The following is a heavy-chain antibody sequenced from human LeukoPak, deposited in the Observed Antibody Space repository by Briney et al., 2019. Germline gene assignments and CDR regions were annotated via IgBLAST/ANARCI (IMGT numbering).Heavy chain of an antibody. J-gene: IGHJ3*02. CDR2: IYSSGIT. CDR3: ARGVEIVSYNWNSLDAFDI. CDR1: GDSISSSNYY. D-gene: IGHD1-7*01. Sequence: KPSETLSLTCTVSGDSISSSNYYWGWIRQPPGKGLEWIGSIYSSGITYYNPSLKSRVTISVDTSKNQFSLKLSSVTAADTAVYYCARGVEIVSYNWNSLDAFDIWGQGTMVTVSS. V-gene: IGHV4-39*07.